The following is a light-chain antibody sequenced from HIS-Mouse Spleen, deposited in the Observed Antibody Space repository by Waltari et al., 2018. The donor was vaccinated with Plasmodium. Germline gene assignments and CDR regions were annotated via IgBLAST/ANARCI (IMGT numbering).Light chain of an antibody. Sequence: SSELTQDPAVSVALGQTVRITCQGDSLRSYYASWYQQKPGQAPVLVIYGKNNRPSGIPDRCGGSSSGNTASLTITGAQAEDEADYYCNSRDSSGNHLVFGGGTKLTVL. CDR2: GKN. J-gene: IGLJ2*01. CDR3: NSRDSSGNHLV. CDR1: SLRSYY. V-gene: IGLV3-19*01.